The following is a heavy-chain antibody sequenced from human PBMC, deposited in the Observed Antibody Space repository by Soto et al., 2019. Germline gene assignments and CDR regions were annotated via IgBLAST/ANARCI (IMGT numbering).Heavy chain of an antibody. CDR3: ARERGLYSSGWYRLFDY. CDR2: IWYDGSNK. D-gene: IGHD6-19*01. V-gene: IGHV3-33*01. J-gene: IGHJ4*02. CDR1: GFTFSSYG. Sequence: PGGSLRLSCAASGFTFSSYGMHWVRQAPGKGLEWVAVIWYDGSNKYYADSVKSRFTISRDNSKNTLYLQMNSLRAEDTAVYYCARERGLYSSGWYRLFDYWGQGTLVTVSS.